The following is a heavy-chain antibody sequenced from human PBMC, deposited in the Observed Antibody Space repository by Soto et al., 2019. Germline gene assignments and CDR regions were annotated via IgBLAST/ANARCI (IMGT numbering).Heavy chain of an antibody. V-gene: IGHV4-59*01. Sequence: WTWIRRPPGRGLEWIGFMYFGGSFNYNPSLESRVIFSVDTSTNQFSMKLTSVSAADTALYDCSRAFSDSVGFGVDPWGQGALVTVSS. J-gene: IGHJ5*02. CDR2: MYFGGSF. D-gene: IGHD3-3*01. CDR3: SRAFSDSVGFGVDP.